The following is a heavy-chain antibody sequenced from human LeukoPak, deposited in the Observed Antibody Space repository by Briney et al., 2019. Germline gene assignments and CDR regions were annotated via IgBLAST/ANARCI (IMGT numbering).Heavy chain of an antibody. D-gene: IGHD1-7*01. Sequence: QSGGSLRLSCAASGFSFSSYDMSWLRQSPGKGLEWVSAISGSGGSTYYADPVKGRVTISTDNSKNTLYLQMDSLRAEDTAVYYCAKAETTSGYFWGQGTLVTVSS. V-gene: IGHV3-23*01. CDR2: ISGSGGST. CDR1: GFSFSSYD. J-gene: IGHJ4*02. CDR3: AKAETTSGYF.